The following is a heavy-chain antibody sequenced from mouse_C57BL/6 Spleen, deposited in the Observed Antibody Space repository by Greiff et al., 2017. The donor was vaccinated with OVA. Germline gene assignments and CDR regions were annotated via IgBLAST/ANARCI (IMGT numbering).Heavy chain of an antibody. CDR2: IHPNSGST. V-gene: IGHV1-64*01. D-gene: IGHD4-1*01. J-gene: IGHJ2*01. CDR1: GYTFTSYW. Sequence: QVQLQQPGAELVKPGASVKLSCKASGYTFTSYWMHWVKQRPGQGLEWIGMIHPNSGSTNYNAKFKSKATLTVDKSSSTAYMQLSSLTSEDSAVYYGARSWGNWGDYFDYWGQGTTLTVSS. CDR3: ARSWGNWGDYFDY.